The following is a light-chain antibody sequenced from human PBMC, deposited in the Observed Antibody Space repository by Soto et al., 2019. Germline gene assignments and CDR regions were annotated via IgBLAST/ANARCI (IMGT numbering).Light chain of an antibody. J-gene: IGKJ4*01. V-gene: IGKV3-15*01. CDR1: QSVSSN. Sequence: EIVMTRSPATLSVSPGERATLSCRASQSVSSNLAWYQHKPGQAPRLLIYGASTRATGIPARFSGSGSGTEFTLTISSLQSEDFAVYYCQQYNNWPPLTFGGGTKVEIK. CDR3: QQYNNWPPLT. CDR2: GAS.